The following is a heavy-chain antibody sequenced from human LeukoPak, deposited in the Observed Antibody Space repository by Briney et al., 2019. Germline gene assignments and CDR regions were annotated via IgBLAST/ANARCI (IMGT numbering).Heavy chain of an antibody. CDR3: ARARECSYGYFYFDY. V-gene: IGHV4-59*01. CDR1: GGSISSYY. Sequence: SETLSLTCTVSGGSISSYYWSWIRQPPGKGLEWIGYIYYSGSTNYNPSLKSRVTISVDTSKNQFSLKLSSVTAADTAVYYCARARECSYGYFYFDYWGQGTLVTVSS. D-gene: IGHD5-18*01. CDR2: IYYSGST. J-gene: IGHJ4*02.